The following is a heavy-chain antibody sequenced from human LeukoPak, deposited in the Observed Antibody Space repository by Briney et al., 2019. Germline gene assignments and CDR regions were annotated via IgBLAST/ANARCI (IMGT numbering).Heavy chain of an antibody. D-gene: IGHD6-13*01. Sequence: GGSLRLSCAASGFTFSSYGMHWVRQAPGKGLEWVAFIRYDGSNKYYADSVKGRFTISRDNSKNTLYHQMNSLRAEDTAVYYCARQAAAGTFYYYYYMDVWGKGTTVTVSS. CDR2: IRYDGSNK. CDR3: ARQAAAGTFYYYYYMDV. CDR1: GFTFSSYG. J-gene: IGHJ6*03. V-gene: IGHV3-30*02.